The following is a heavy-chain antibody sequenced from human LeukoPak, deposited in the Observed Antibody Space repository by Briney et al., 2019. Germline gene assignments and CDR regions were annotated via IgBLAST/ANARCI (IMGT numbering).Heavy chain of an antibody. CDR1: GGTFSSYA. V-gene: IGHV1-69*04. CDR2: IIPILGIA. CDR3: ARRPYQLPIWFDP. D-gene: IGHD2-2*01. J-gene: IGHJ5*02. Sequence: SVKVSCKASGGTFSSYAISWVRQAPGQGLEWMGRIIPILGIANYAQKFQGRVTITADKSTNTAYMELRSLRSDDTAVYYCARRPYQLPIWFDPWGQGTLVTVSS.